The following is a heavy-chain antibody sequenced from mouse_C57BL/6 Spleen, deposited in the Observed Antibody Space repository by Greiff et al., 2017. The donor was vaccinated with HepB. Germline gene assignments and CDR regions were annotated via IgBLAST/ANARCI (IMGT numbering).Heavy chain of an antibody. Sequence: QVQLKESGPGLVQPSQSLSITCTVSGFSLTSYGVHWVRQSPGKGLEWLGVIWSGGSTDYNAAFISRLSISKDNSKSQVFFKMNSLQADDTAIYYCARDYGSSLRAWFAYWGQGTLVTVSA. CDR2: IWSGGST. CDR1: GFSLTSYG. D-gene: IGHD1-1*01. V-gene: IGHV2-2*01. J-gene: IGHJ3*01. CDR3: ARDYGSSLRAWFAY.